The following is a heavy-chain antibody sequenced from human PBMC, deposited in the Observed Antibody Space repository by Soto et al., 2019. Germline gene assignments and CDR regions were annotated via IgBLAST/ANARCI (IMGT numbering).Heavy chain of an antibody. V-gene: IGHV3-23*01. J-gene: IGHJ6*02. D-gene: IGHD3-3*01. CDR1: GFTFSSYA. CDR2: ISGSGGST. Sequence: EVQLLESGGGLVQPGGSLRLSCAASGFTFSSYAMSWVRQAPGKGLEWVSAISGSGGSTYYADSVKGRFTISRDNSKNTLYLQMNSLRPEDTAVYYCANNLADFWRQTTYGMDVWGQGTTVTVSS. CDR3: ANNLADFWRQTTYGMDV.